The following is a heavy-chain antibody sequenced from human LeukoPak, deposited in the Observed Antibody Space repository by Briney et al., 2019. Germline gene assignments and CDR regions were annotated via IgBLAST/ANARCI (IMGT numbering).Heavy chain of an antibody. CDR3: ARAPHFFDISGSRYYFDY. CDR2: IYTSGST. J-gene: IGHJ4*02. D-gene: IGHD3-22*01. Sequence: PSETLSLTCAVYGGSFSGYYWSWIRQPAGKGLEWIGRIYTSGSTKYNPSLKSRVTISVDTSKNQFSLKLSSVTAADTAVYFCARAPHFFDISGSRYYFDYWGQGTLVTVSS. CDR1: GGSFSGYY. V-gene: IGHV4-59*10.